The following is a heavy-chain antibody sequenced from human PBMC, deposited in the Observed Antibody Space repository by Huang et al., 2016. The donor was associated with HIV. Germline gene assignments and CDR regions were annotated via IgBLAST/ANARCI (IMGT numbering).Heavy chain of an antibody. D-gene: IGHD5-18*01. CDR3: ARTGSYGLYDL. J-gene: IGHJ4*02. CDR1: GGSISSSVYS. CDR2: ISHNGST. V-gene: IGHV4-30-2*01. Sequence: QLQLQESGSGLVKPSQTLSLTCAVSGGSISSSVYSWSWIRLPPGKALEWLGYISHNGSTSYNPSLKSRVTISVDVSKNQFSLKLSSVTAADTAVYYCARTGSYGLYDLWGQGTLVTVSS.